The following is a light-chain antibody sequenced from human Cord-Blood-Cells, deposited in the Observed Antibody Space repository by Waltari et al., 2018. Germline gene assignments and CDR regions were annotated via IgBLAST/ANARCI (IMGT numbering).Light chain of an antibody. Sequence: DIQMTQSPSTLSASVGDRVTITCRASQRISSWLAWYQQKPGKDPKLLIYKASSLESWVPSRFSGSGSGTEFTLTISSLQPDDFATYVCQQYNSYSTFGQGTKVEIK. CDR3: QQYNSYST. V-gene: IGKV1-5*03. CDR2: KAS. CDR1: QRISSW. J-gene: IGKJ1*01.